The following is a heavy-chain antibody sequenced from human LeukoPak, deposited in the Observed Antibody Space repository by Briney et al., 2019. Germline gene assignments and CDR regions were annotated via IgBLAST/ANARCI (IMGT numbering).Heavy chain of an antibody. CDR1: GGSIISYY. D-gene: IGHD2-2*01. J-gene: IGHJ4*02. CDR2: INHSGST. V-gene: IGHV4-34*01. CDR3: ARSFYQLPCFDY. Sequence: SETLSLTCTVSGGSIISYYWGWIRQPPGKGLEWIGEINHSGSTNYNPSLKSRVTISVDTSKNQFSLKLSSVTAADTAVYYCARSFYQLPCFDYWGQGTLVTVSS.